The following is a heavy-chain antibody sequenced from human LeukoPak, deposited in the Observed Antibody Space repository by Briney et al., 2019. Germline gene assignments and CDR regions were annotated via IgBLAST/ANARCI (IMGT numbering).Heavy chain of an antibody. Sequence: PGRSLRLSCAASGFTFSSYAMHWVRQAPGKGLEWVAVISYDGSNKYYADSVKGRFTISRDNSKNTQYLQMNSLRAEDTAVYYCARSLGYCSSTSCPPGYWGQGTLVTVSS. CDR2: ISYDGSNK. J-gene: IGHJ4*02. D-gene: IGHD2-2*01. CDR3: ARSLGYCSSTSCPPGY. CDR1: GFTFSSYA. V-gene: IGHV3-30*04.